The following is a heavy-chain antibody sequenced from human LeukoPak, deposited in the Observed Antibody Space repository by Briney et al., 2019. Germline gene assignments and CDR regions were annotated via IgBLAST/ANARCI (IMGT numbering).Heavy chain of an antibody. J-gene: IGHJ3*02. D-gene: IGHD3-10*01. CDR1: GGSFSGYY. V-gene: IGHV4-34*01. CDR2: INHSGST. Sequence: PSETLSLACAVYGGSFSGYYWSWIRQPPGKGLEWIGEINHSGSTNYNPSLKSRVTISVDTSKNQFSLKLSSVTAADTAVYYCAKSNGYGLVDIWGQGTMVTVSS. CDR3: AKSNGYGLVDI.